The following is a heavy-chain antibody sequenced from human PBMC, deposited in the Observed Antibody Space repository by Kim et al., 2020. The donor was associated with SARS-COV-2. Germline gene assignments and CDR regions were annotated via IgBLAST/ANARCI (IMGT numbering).Heavy chain of an antibody. CDR1: GFTFSSYG. J-gene: IGHJ5*02. CDR2: IWYDGSNK. CDR3: AKDFAVGGENWFDP. V-gene: IGHV3-33*06. Sequence: GGSLRLSCAASGFTFSSYGMHWVRQAPGKGLEWVAVIWYDGSNKYYADSVKGRFTISRDNSKNTLYLQMNSLRAEDTAVYYCAKDFAVGGENWFDPWGQGTLVTVSS. D-gene: IGHD3-3*01.